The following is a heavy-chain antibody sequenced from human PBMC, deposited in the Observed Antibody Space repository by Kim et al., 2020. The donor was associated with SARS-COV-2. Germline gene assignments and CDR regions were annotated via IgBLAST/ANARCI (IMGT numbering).Heavy chain of an antibody. D-gene: IGHD3-10*01. J-gene: IGHJ6*02. CDR3: TTSAPVRGYYYGMDV. Sequence: AHVKGRFTISRDDSKNTLYLQMNSLKTEDTAVYYCTTSAPVRGYYYGMDVWGQGTTVTVSS. V-gene: IGHV3-15*01.